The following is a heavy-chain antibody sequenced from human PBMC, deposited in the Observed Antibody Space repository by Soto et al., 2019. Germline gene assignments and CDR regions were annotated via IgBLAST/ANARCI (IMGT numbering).Heavy chain of an antibody. J-gene: IGHJ5*02. CDR3: ERDSPKNNWFDP. V-gene: IGHV4-59*01. CDR1: GGSISSYY. CDR2: IYYSGST. Sequence: SETLSLTCTVSGGSISSYYWSWIRQPPGKGLEWIGYIYYSGSTNYNPSLKSRVTISVDTSKNQFSLKLSSVTAADTAVYYCERDSPKNNWFDPWRQGTLVTVSS.